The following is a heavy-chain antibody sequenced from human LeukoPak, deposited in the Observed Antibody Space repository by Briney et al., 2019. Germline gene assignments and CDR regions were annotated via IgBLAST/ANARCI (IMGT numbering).Heavy chain of an antibody. J-gene: IGHJ5*02. CDR1: GFTFSSFA. CDR2: IWYNGSNK. D-gene: IGHD4-17*01. Sequence: GGSLRLSCAASGFTFSSFAMHWVRQAPGKGLEWVADIWYNGSNKYYAESVKGRFTISRDNSENTLYLQMNSLRVEDMAVYYCSRGGYGDYNNWFDPWGQGTLVIVSS. CDR3: SRGGYGDYNNWFDP. V-gene: IGHV3-33*01.